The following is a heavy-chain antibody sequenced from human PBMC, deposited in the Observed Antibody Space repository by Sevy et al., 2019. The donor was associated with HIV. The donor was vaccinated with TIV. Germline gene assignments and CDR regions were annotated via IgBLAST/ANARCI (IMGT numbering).Heavy chain of an antibody. Sequence: GGSLRLPCAASGFTFSSYAMSWVRQAPGKGLEWVSAISGSGGSTYYADSVKGRFTISRDNSKNTLYLQMNSLRAEDTAVYYCAKERFQVSGWYHRDYWGQGTLVTVSS. D-gene: IGHD6-19*01. CDR3: AKERFQVSGWYHRDY. V-gene: IGHV3-23*01. CDR1: GFTFSSYA. J-gene: IGHJ4*02. CDR2: ISGSGGST.